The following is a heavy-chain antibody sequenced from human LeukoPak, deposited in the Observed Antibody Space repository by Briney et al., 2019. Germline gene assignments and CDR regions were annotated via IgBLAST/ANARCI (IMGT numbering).Heavy chain of an antibody. V-gene: IGHV1-2*02. D-gene: IGHD3-22*01. J-gene: IGHJ4*02. CDR3: ARIPDDDSSGYLNDY. CDR1: GYTFTGYY. CDR2: INPNSGGT. Sequence: ASVKVSCKASGYTFTGYYMHWVRQAPGQGLEWMGWINPNSGGTNYAQKFQGRVTMTRDTSTSTVYMELSSLRSEDTAVYYCARIPDDDSSGYLNDYWGQGTLVTVSP.